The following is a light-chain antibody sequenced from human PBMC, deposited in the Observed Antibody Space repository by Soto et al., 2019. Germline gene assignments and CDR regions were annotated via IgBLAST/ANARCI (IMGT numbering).Light chain of an antibody. V-gene: IGKV1-39*01. Sequence: DIQMTQSPSSLSASVGDRVTITCRASQSIKNYLNWYQQKPGKAPKLLIYDASSLESGVPSRFSGSGSGTEFTLTISSLQPDDFATYYCQQTYSTPPTFGQGTKVDIK. CDR2: DAS. CDR3: QQTYSTPPT. J-gene: IGKJ1*01. CDR1: QSIKNY.